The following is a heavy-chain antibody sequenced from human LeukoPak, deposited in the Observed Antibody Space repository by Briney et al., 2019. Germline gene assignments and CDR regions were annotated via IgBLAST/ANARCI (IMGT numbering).Heavy chain of an antibody. D-gene: IGHD4-17*01. CDR2: IYYSGST. J-gene: IGHJ5*02. CDR3: ARRRITIRCLKCSGPFDP. V-gene: IGHV4-59*08. CDR1: GGSISSYY. Sequence: SETLSLTCTVSGGSISSYYWSWIRQPPGKGLEWIGYIYYSGSTNYNPSLKSRVTISVDTSKNQFSLKLSSVTAADTAVYYCARRRITIRCLKCSGPFDPWGQGTLVTVSS.